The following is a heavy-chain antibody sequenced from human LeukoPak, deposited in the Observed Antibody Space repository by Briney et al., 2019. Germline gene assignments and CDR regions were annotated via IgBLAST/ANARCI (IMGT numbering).Heavy chain of an antibody. V-gene: IGHV1-2*02. D-gene: IGHD3-22*01. CDR2: INPNSGGT. J-gene: IGHJ4*02. Sequence: ASVKVSCKTSGYTFTDNVISWVRQAPGQGLEWMGWINPNSGGTNYAQKFQGRVTMTRDTSISTAYMELSRLRSDDTAVYYCARDHTYYYDSSGYYYVLYFDYWGQGTLVTVSS. CDR1: GYTFTDNV. CDR3: ARDHTYYYDSSGYYYVLYFDY.